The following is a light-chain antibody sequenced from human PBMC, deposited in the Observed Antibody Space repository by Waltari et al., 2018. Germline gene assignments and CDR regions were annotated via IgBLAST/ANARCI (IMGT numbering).Light chain of an antibody. Sequence: QSALTQPASVSGSPGQSITISCTGTRSYIGDYNYVSWYQQHPGKAPKLIIFDVTNRPSGVSDRFSGSKSGNTASLTISALQAEDEGDYYCSSYRSTISVVFGGGTKVTVL. CDR2: DVT. V-gene: IGLV2-14*03. CDR3: SSYRSTISVV. CDR1: RSYIGDYNY. J-gene: IGLJ2*01.